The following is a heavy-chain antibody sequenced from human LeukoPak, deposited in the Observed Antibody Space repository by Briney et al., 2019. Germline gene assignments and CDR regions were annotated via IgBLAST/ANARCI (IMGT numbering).Heavy chain of an antibody. CDR1: GFKFSTYS. V-gene: IGHV3-48*04. D-gene: IGHD5-18*01. CDR3: ARGHSYDPEY. Sequence: GGSLRLSCAASGFKFSTYSMNWVRQAPGKGLGWVSYVSSSGSTIYYGDSVKGRFTISRDNAKNSLYLQMDSLRVEDTAVYYCARGHSYDPEYWGQGTLVTVSS. J-gene: IGHJ4*02. CDR2: VSSSGSTI.